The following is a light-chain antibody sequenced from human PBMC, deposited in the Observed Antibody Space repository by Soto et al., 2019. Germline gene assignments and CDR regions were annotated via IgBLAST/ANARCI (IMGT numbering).Light chain of an antibody. CDR3: QQYDGN. CDR1: QSINTW. Sequence: DIQMTQSPSTLSASVGDRVTISCRASQSINTWLVWYQQKPGKVPKLLIYDVSTLESGVPSRFSGSGSGTEFTLTISSLQPDDFATYYCQQYDGNFGGGTRVEIK. CDR2: DVS. J-gene: IGKJ4*01. V-gene: IGKV1-5*01.